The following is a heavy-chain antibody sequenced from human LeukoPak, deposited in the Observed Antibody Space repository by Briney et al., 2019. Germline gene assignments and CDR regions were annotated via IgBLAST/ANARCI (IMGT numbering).Heavy chain of an antibody. J-gene: IGHJ5*02. Sequence: SQTLSLTCAISGDSFSRNSVTWNWIRQSPSRGLEWLGRTYYRSTWYNDYAVSVRGRITVNPDTSTNQFSLHLNSVTPEDTAVYYCARRLTQYDCFDPWGQGILVTVSS. V-gene: IGHV6-1*01. D-gene: IGHD2-2*01. CDR3: ARRLTQYDCFDP. CDR1: GDSFSRNSVT. CDR2: TYYRSTWYN.